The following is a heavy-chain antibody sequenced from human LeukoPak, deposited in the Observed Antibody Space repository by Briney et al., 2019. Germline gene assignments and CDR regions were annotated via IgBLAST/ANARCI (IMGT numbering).Heavy chain of an antibody. CDR3: ARFSVRGVIGNWFDP. CDR2: IIPIFGTA. V-gene: IGHV1-69*13. CDR1: GGTFSSYA. Sequence: WASVKVSCKASGGTFSSYAISWVRQAPGQGLEWMGGIIPIFGTANYAQKLQGRVTITADESTSTAYMELSSLRSEDTAVYYCARFSVRGVIGNWFDPWGQGTLVTVSS. J-gene: IGHJ5*02. D-gene: IGHD3-10*01.